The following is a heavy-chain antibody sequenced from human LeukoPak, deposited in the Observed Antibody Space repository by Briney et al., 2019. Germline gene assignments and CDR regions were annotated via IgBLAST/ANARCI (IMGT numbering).Heavy chain of an antibody. CDR3: AKSGGYGLIDY. Sequence: PSETLSLTCAVSGASISGSGYYWGWIRQPPGKGLEWTGNIYYSGSTYYNASLQSRVTISIDTSKNQFSLRLNSVTAADTAMYYCAKSGGYGLIDYWGQGTLVTVFS. CDR1: GASISGSGYY. J-gene: IGHJ4*02. D-gene: IGHD1-26*01. CDR2: IYYSGST. V-gene: IGHV4-39*01.